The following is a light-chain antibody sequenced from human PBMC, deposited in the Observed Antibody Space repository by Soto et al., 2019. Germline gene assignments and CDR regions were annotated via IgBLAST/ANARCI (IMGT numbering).Light chain of an antibody. Sequence: DIQMTQSPSALSASVGDRVTITCRDSQSINSWLAWYQQKSGKAPKLLIYKASSLESGVPSRFSGSGSGTEFTLIISSLQPDDFATYYCQQYNSYTLTFGGGTKVDIK. V-gene: IGKV1-5*03. CDR1: QSINSW. CDR3: QQYNSYTLT. CDR2: KAS. J-gene: IGKJ4*01.